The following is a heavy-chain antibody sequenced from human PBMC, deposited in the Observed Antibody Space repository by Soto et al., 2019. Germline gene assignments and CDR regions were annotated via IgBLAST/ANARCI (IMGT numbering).Heavy chain of an antibody. Sequence: QVQLVQSGAEVRKSGSSVKVSCKAAGGTFSDYALSWVRQAPGQGLEWMGGIIPMFATTNYAQTFQGRVTITADDSATTAHMELSSLNSEDTAVYYCARGRGIGFSSTWNIYWYYNMDVWGQGTTVTVSS. J-gene: IGHJ6*02. CDR1: GGTFSDYA. D-gene: IGHD6-13*01. CDR2: IIPMFATT. CDR3: ARGRGIGFSSTWNIYWYYNMDV. V-gene: IGHV1-69*01.